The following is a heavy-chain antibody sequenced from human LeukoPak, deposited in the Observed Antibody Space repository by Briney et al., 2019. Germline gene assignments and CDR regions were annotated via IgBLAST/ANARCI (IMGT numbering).Heavy chain of an antibody. V-gene: IGHV1-2*02. CDR1: GYTFTGYY. D-gene: IGHD2-21*02. CDR3: ARTVAVPAIHFAY. J-gene: IGHJ4*02. Sequence: ASVKVSCKASGYTFTGYYMHWVRQAPGQGLEWMGWINPNSGGTKYAQKFQGRVTMTRDTSISTAYMELSRLRSDDTAVYYCARTVAVPAIHFAYWGQATLVTASS. CDR2: INPNSGGT.